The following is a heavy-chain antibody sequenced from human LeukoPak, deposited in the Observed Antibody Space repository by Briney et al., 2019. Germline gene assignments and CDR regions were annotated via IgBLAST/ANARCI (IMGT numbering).Heavy chain of an antibody. V-gene: IGHV1-8*03. Sequence: ASVKVSCKASGYTFTSYDINWVRQATGQGLEWMGWMNPNSGNTGYAQKFQGRVTITRNTSISTAYMELSSLRSEDTAVYYCTSISTDGSPFDYWGQGTLVTVSS. CDR2: MNPNSGNT. J-gene: IGHJ4*02. CDR1: GYTFTSYD. CDR3: TSISTDGSPFDY. D-gene: IGHD3-22*01.